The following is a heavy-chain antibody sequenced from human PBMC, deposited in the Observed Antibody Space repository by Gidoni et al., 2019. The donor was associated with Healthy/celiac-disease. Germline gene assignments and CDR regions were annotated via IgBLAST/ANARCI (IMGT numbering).Heavy chain of an antibody. Sequence: EVQLVETGGGLVQPGGSLSLSCAASGFTFSSYAMSWVRQAPGKGLELVSAISGSGGSTYYADSVKGRFTISRDNSKNTLYLQMNSLRAEDTAVYYCAKDDRYGGGMDVWGQGTTVTVSS. CDR2: ISGSGGST. V-gene: IGHV3-23*04. CDR3: AKDDRYGGGMDV. D-gene: IGHD3-10*01. J-gene: IGHJ6*02. CDR1: GFTFSSYA.